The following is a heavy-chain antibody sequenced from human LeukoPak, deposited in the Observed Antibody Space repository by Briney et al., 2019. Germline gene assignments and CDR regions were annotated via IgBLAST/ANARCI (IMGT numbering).Heavy chain of an antibody. CDR1: GYTLTELS. V-gene: IGHV1-24*01. J-gene: IGHJ5*02. CDR3: ARDLGGHSYSWFDP. Sequence: ASVKVSCKVSGYTLTELSMHWVRQAPGKGLEWMGGFDPEDGETSYAQKFQGRVTMTRDTSTSTVYMELSSLRSEDTAVYYCARDLGGHSYSWFDPWGQGTLVTVSS. D-gene: IGHD2-21*02. CDR2: FDPEDGET.